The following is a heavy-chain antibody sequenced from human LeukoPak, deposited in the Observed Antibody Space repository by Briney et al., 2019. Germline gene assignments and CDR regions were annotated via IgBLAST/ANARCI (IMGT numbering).Heavy chain of an antibody. CDR1: GFTFSNAW. V-gene: IGHV3-15*01. CDR3: AKAKRNYDFWSGYSNY. CDR2: IKSKTDGGTT. D-gene: IGHD3-3*01. Sequence: PGGSLRLSCAASGFTFSNAWMSWVRQAPGKGLEWVGRIKSKTDGGTTDYAAPVKGRFTISRDDSKNTLYLQMNSLRAEDTAVYYCAKAKRNYDFWSGYSNYWGQGTLVTVSS. J-gene: IGHJ4*02.